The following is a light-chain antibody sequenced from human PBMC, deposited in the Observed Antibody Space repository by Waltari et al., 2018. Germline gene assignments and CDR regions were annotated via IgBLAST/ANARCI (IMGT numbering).Light chain of an antibody. V-gene: IGLV1-47*01. Sequence: QSVLTQPPSASGTPGQRVTISCSGSSSNIGSNSVYWYQQLPGTAPKLHIYRHKQRPSWVPYQFSDSKAVTSSSLAISGRRSEDDAEYYCAAWDDSLSGLVFGGGTKLTVL. CDR3: AAWDDSLSGLV. CDR2: RHK. J-gene: IGLJ2*01. CDR1: SSNIGSNS.